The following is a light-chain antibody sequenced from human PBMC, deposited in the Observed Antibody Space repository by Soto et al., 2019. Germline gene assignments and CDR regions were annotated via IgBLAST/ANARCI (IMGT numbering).Light chain of an antibody. V-gene: IGKV3-20*01. CDR2: AAS. CDR1: QSVRSN. J-gene: IGKJ1*01. CDR3: QQYGSSLWT. Sequence: EIGVTQSPATLSVSPGERATLSCRASQSVRSNLAWYQQKPGQAPRLLIYAASTRATGIPARFSGSGSGTDFTLTISRLEPEDFAVYYCQQYGSSLWTFGQGTKVDIK.